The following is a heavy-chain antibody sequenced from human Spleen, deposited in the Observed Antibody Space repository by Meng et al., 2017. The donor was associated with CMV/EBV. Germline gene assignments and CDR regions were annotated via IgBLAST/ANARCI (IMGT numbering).Heavy chain of an antibody. CDR1: GGSFNDYY. CDR3: ARRPTVTAPLRWFDP. V-gene: IGHV4-34*01. Sequence: GSLRLSCAVYGGSFNDYYCSWIRQFPGKGLEWMGEINKSGSTNYNPSLKSRATVSADTSKNHFSLEVRSVTTADTAVYYCARRPTVTAPLRWFDPWGQGILVTVSS. J-gene: IGHJ5*02. CDR2: INKSGST. D-gene: IGHD2-21*02.